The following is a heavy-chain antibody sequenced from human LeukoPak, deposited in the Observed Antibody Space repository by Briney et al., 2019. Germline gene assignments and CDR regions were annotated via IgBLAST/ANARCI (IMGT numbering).Heavy chain of an antibody. CDR1: GGSISTYY. V-gene: IGHV4-4*07. CDR2: IYTSGST. CDR3: ARGKVVAGTPGQNSWDY. D-gene: IGHD6-19*01. Sequence: SETLSLTCTVSGGSISTYYWNWIRQPAGKGLEWIGRIYTSGSTNYNPSLKSRVTMSVDTSKNQFSLKLSSVTAADTAVYYCARGKVVAGTPGQNSWDYWGQGTLVTVSS. J-gene: IGHJ4*02.